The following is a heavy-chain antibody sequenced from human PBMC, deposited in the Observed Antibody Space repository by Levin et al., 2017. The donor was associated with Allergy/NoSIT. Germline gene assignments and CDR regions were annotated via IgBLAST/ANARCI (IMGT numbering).Heavy chain of an antibody. CDR1: GFTFSSYA. Sequence: GGSLRLSCAASGFTFSSYAMSWVRQAPGKGLEWVSAISGSGGSTYYADSVKGRFTISRDNSKNTLYLQMNSLRAEDTAVYYCAKEQRRMGYYDILTGYYSESFDYWGQGTLVTVSS. J-gene: IGHJ4*02. V-gene: IGHV3-23*01. CDR3: AKEQRRMGYYDILTGYYSESFDY. D-gene: IGHD3-9*01. CDR2: ISGSGGST.